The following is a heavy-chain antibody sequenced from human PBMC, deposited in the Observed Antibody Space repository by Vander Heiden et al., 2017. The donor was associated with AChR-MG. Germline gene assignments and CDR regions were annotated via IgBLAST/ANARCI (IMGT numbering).Heavy chain of an antibody. V-gene: IGHV3-23*01. D-gene: IGHD6-19*01. CDR2: ISGNGAIT. Sequence: EERLLESGGGLVQPGGSLRLSCAASGFTFSTYAMCWARQAQGKGLQWVSTISGNGAITYYADSVKGRFTISRDNSKNTLYLQMNSLRAEDTAVYYCAKEWGSGVNWFDPWGQGTLVTVSS. J-gene: IGHJ5*02. CDR1: GFTFSTYA. CDR3: AKEWGSGVNWFDP.